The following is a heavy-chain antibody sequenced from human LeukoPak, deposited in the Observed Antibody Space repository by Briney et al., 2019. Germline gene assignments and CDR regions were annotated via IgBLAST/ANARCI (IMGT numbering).Heavy chain of an antibody. CDR3: ARESGSYLYWAPGGYFDY. J-gene: IGHJ4*02. V-gene: IGHV4-30-2*01. D-gene: IGHD1-26*01. CDR2: IYHSGST. Sequence: PSQTLSLTCAVSGGSISRGGYSWSWIRQPPGKGLEWIGYIYHSGSTYYNPSLKSRVTISVDKSKNQFSLKLSSVTAADTAVYYCARESGSYLYWAPGGYFDYWGQGTLVTVSS. CDR1: GGSISRGGYS.